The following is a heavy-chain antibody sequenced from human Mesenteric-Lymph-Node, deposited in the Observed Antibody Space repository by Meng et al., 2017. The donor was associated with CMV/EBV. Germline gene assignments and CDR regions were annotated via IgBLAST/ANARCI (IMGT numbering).Heavy chain of an antibody. D-gene: IGHD5-12*01. CDR1: GYSVTTYY. Sequence: ASVKVSCKASGYSVTTYYMYWVRQAPGQGLEWMGIINPSIGRTRYADKFQGRLTMTRDTSTRTVFMELSSLTAEDTAMYYCARVGGVEFSGYDLFYCDYWGQGTLVTVSS. CDR3: ARVGGVEFSGYDLFYCDY. CDR2: INPSIGRT. V-gene: IGHV1-46*01. J-gene: IGHJ4*02.